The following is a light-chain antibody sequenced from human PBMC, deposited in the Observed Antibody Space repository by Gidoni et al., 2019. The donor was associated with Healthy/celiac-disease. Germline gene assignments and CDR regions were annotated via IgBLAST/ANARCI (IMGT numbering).Light chain of an antibody. CDR3: QQYGSSPRT. V-gene: IGKV3-20*01. Sequence: SSYLAWYQQKPGQAPRLLIYGASSRATGIPDRFGGSGSGTDFTLTISRLEPEDFAVYYCQQYGSSPRTFGQGTKVEIK. CDR1: SSY. CDR2: GAS. J-gene: IGKJ1*01.